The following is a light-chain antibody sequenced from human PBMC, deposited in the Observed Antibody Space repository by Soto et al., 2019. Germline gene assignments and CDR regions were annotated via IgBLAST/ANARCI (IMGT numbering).Light chain of an antibody. CDR1: QSVRNDY. Sequence: IGLTQTPGTLSLSLGERATLSCRASQSVRNDYLAWYQQRPGQAPRLLIHGASSRATGIPDRSSGSASGTDFPLTINRLEPEDCAVYYCQQYGTSPRTFGQGTKVDIK. J-gene: IGKJ1*01. CDR3: QQYGTSPRT. CDR2: GAS. V-gene: IGKV3-20*01.